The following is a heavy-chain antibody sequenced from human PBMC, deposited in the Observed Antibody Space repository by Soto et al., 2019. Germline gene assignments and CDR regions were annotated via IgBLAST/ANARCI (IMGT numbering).Heavy chain of an antibody. V-gene: IGHV3-33*01. CDR3: ARSSLVREIGYYYFYNDV. J-gene: IGHJ6*03. Sequence: QVQLVESGGGVVQPGRSLRLSCAATGFTFSSYGMHWVRQAPGKGLEWVAVIWYDGSKKYYADSVRGRFTISRDNSKSNLYLQMTSLRAEDTAVYYCARSSLVREIGYYYFYNDVWGKGPTVTVSS. CDR2: IWYDGSKK. CDR1: GFTFSSYG. D-gene: IGHD3-10*01.